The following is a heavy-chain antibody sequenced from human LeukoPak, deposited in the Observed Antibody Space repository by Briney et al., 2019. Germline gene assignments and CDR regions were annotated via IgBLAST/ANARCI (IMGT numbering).Heavy chain of an antibody. Sequence: ASVKASCKASGYTFTNYDINWVRQATGQGLEWMGWMNPNSGNTGYAQKFQGRVTMTRNISISTAYMELSSLRSEDTAVYYCARGLFRSWKWFDSWGQGTLVTVSS. J-gene: IGHJ5*01. V-gene: IGHV1-8*01. CDR1: GYTFTNYD. D-gene: IGHD6-13*01. CDR2: MNPNSGNT. CDR3: ARGLFRSWKWFDS.